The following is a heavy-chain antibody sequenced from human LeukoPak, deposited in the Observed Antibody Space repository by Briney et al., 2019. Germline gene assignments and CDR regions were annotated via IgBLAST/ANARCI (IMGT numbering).Heavy chain of an antibody. CDR2: ISYDGSNK. CDR3: AKDSCSSTSCYSRD. V-gene: IGHV3-30*18. D-gene: IGHD2-2*02. CDR1: GFTFSSYG. Sequence: GRSLRLSCAASGFTFSSYGMHWVRQAPGKGLEWVAVISYDGSNKYYADSVKGPFTISRDNSKNTLYLQMNSLRAEDTAVYYCAKDSCSSTSCYSRDWGQGTLVTVSS. J-gene: IGHJ4*02.